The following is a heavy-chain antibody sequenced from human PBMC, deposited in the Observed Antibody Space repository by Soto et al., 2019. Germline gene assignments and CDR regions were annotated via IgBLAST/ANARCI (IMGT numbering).Heavy chain of an antibody. CDR3: ARAKSNYQNYDH. V-gene: IGHV4-59*01. CDR2: IYHSGST. Sequence: SETVSVTCTVSGDSMSSYYWSWIRQPPGKGLEWIGYIYHSGSTTYNPSLRSRVTMSVDTSKNQFSLRLSSVTAADTAVYYCARAKSNYQNYDHSGQRAQVPVSS. CDR1: GDSMSSYY. J-gene: IGHJ4*02. D-gene: IGHD4-4*01.